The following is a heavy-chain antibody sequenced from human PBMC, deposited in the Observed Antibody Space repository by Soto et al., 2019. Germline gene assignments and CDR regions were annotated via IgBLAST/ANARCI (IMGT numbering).Heavy chain of an antibody. V-gene: IGHV3-30*18. D-gene: IGHD3-3*01. Sequence: QPGGALRLSCAASGFTFSSYGMHWVRQAPGKGLEWVAVISYDGSNKYYADSVKGRFTISRDNSKNTLYLQMNSLRAEDTAVYYCAKDGRTYYDFWSGYYMDVWGKGTTVTVSS. CDR2: ISYDGSNK. J-gene: IGHJ6*03. CDR1: GFTFSSYG. CDR3: AKDGRTYYDFWSGYYMDV.